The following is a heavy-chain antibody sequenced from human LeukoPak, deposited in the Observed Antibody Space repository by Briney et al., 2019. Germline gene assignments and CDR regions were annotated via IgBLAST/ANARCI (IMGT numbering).Heavy chain of an antibody. CDR3: ARELGGDAFDI. V-gene: IGHV3-30-3*01. CDR1: GFTFSSYA. CDR2: ISYDGSNK. J-gene: IGHJ3*02. Sequence: GGSLRLSCAASGFTFSSYAMHWVRQAPGKGLEWVAVISYDGSNKYYADSVKGRFTISRDNSKNTLYLQMNSLRAEDTAVYYCARELGGDAFDIWGQGTMVTVSS.